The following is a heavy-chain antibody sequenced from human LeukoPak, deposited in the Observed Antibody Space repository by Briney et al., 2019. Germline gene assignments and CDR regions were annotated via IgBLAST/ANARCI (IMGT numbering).Heavy chain of an antibody. D-gene: IGHD6-13*01. V-gene: IGHV4-39*07. J-gene: IGHJ4*02. CDR2: IFYSGST. CDR3: ASLASSSWPIDY. CDR1: SGSISTSNYY. Sequence: PSETLSLTCTVSSGSISTSNYYWGWVRQPPGKALEWIGNIFYSGSTYYSPSLKSRVTMSVDTSKNQFSLKLSSVTAADTAVYYCASLASSSWPIDYWGQGTLVTVSS.